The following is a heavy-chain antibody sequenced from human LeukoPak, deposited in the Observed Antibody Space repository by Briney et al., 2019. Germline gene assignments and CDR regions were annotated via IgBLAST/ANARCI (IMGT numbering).Heavy chain of an antibody. Sequence: PGGSLRLSCAASGFTFSNYWMSWVRQAPGRGLEWVANINQDGSEKHCVDSLKGRFTISRDNAKNSLYLHVNSLRADDTAVYYCARDHVTPGLVFDSWGRGTMVTVSS. CDR2: INQDGSEK. V-gene: IGHV3-7*01. CDR1: GFTFSNYW. J-gene: IGHJ3*02. CDR3: ARDHVTPGLVFDS. D-gene: IGHD3-16*02.